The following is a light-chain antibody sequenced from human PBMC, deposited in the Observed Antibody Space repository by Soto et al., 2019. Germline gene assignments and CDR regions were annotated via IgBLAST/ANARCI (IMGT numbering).Light chain of an antibody. J-gene: IGLJ7*01. V-gene: IGLV2-14*01. CDR3: SSYTSSSTLV. CDR1: SSDVGGYNS. Sequence: QSALTQPASVSGSPGQSITISCTGTSSDVGGYNSVSWYQQHPGKAPKLMIYDVDYRPSGVSNRFSGSKSGNTASLTISGLQAEDEADYYCSSYTSSSTLVFGGGTQLTVL. CDR2: DVD.